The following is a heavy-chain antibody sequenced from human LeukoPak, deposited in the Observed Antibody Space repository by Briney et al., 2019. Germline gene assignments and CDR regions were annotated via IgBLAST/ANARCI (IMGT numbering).Heavy chain of an antibody. V-gene: IGHV1-69*04. CDR2: IIPVLNIT. J-gene: IGHJ6*02. Sequence: SVKVSCKTSGGTFSSSAITWVRQAPGQGLEWMGRIIPVLNITTYAQKFQGSVTIAADTSTSTVYMELSSLRSEETAIYYCARDQGLTAPPPYGLDVWGQGTTVIVSS. CDR1: GGTFSSSA. CDR3: ARDQGLTAPPPYGLDV. D-gene: IGHD5-18*01.